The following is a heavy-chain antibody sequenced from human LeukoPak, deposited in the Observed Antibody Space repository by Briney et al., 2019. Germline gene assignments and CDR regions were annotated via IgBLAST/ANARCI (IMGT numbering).Heavy chain of an antibody. CDR2: MNPNSGNT. V-gene: IGHV1-8*01. J-gene: IGHJ5*02. Sequence: GASVKVSCKASGYTFTSYDINWVRQATGQGLEWMGWMNPNSGNTGYAQKFQGRVTMTRNTSISTAYMELSSLRSEDTAVYYCARVPMVRTQRTGTLDPWGQGTLVTVSS. CDR1: GYTFTSYD. CDR3: ARVPMVRTQRTGTLDP. D-gene: IGHD3-10*01.